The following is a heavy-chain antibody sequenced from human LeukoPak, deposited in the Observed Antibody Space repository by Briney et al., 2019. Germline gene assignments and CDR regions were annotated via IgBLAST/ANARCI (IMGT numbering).Heavy chain of an antibody. CDR1: GFTFSNYG. CDR3: AKASGYYYDSSGYYLGAFDI. CDR2: ISGRSDST. V-gene: IGHV3-23*01. Sequence: GGSLRLSCAASGFTFSNYGMNWDRQAPGKGLEWVSTISGRSDSTYYADSVKGRFTISRDNSKDTLYLQLNYLRAEDTAVYYCAKASGYYYDSSGYYLGAFDIWGPGTMVTVSS. J-gene: IGHJ3*02. D-gene: IGHD3-22*01.